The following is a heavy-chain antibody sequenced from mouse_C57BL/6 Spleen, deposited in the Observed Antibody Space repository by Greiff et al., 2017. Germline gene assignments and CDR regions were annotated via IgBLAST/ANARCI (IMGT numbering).Heavy chain of an antibody. D-gene: IGHD1-1*01. J-gene: IGHJ4*01. CDR3: ARFATVVGAMDD. CDR2: IHPNSGST. CDR1: GYTFTSYW. Sequence: QVQLQQPGAELVKPGASVKLSCKASGYTFTSYWMHWVKQRPGQGLEWIGMIHPNSGSTNYNEKFKSKATLAVDKSSSTAYMQLSSLTSEDSAVYYCARFATVVGAMDDWGQGTSVTVSS. V-gene: IGHV1-64*01.